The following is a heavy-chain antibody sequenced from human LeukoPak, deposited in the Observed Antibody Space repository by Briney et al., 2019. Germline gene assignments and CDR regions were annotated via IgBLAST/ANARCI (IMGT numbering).Heavy chain of an antibody. V-gene: IGHV1-2*02. Sequence: ASVKVSCKASGYTFTGYYMHWVRQAPGQGLEWMGWINPNSGGTNYAQKFQGRVTMTRDTFISTAYMELSRLRSDDTAVYYCARDRITIFGVVIISPWFDPWGQGTLVTVSS. CDR3: ARDRITIFGVVIISPWFDP. J-gene: IGHJ5*02. CDR1: GYTFTGYY. D-gene: IGHD3-3*01. CDR2: INPNSGGT.